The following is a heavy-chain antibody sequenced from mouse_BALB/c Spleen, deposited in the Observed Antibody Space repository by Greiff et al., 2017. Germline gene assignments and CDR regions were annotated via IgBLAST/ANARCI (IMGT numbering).Heavy chain of an antibody. J-gene: IGHJ4*01. Sequence: VQLQQSGADLVRPGASVKLSCTASGFNINDYYMHWVQQRPEQGLEWIGWIDPENGDTEYAPKFQGKGTMTADTSSNKAYLQLSSLTSEDTAVYYCNRCDYALDYWGQGTSVTVSS. CDR2: IDPENGDT. CDR1: GFNINDYY. CDR3: NRCDYALDY. V-gene: IGHV14-4*02.